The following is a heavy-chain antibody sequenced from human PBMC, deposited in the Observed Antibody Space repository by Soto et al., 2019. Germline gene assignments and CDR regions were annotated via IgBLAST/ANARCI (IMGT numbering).Heavy chain of an antibody. J-gene: IGHJ4*02. D-gene: IGHD5-18*01. CDR2: ISAYNGNT. Sequence: ASVKFSCKASGYTFTSYGIVWVRQAPGQGLEWMGWISAYNGNTNDAQKLQGRVTMTTDTSTSTAYMELRSLRSDDTAVYYCARVTRGYGPPLFDYWGQGTLVTVSS. CDR1: GYTFTSYG. V-gene: IGHV1-18*04. CDR3: ARVTRGYGPPLFDY.